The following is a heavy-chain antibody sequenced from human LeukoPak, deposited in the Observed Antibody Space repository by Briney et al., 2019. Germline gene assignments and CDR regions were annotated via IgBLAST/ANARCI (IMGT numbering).Heavy chain of an antibody. V-gene: IGHV4-39*07. D-gene: IGHD1-26*01. CDR1: GGSISSSSYY. CDR2: IYYSGST. CDR3: ARDDGPSYLQLGSFDI. J-gene: IGHJ3*02. Sequence: KPSETLSLTCTASGGSISSSSYYWGWIRQPPGKGLEWMGSIYYSGSTYYNPSLKSRVTISVDTSKHQFSLKLSSVTAADTAVYSCARDDGPSYLQLGSFDIWGQGTMVTVSS.